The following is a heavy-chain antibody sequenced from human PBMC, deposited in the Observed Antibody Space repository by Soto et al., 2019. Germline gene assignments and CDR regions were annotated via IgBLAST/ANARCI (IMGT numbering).Heavy chain of an antibody. CDR1: GGSISSYY. J-gene: IGHJ6*03. V-gene: IGHV4-59*01. D-gene: IGHD3-3*01. CDR3: ARGDDFWSGYFGLRTYYYYYYMDV. Sequence: PSETLSLTCTVSGGSISSYYWSWIRQPPGKGLEWIGYIYYSGSTNYNPSLKSRVTISVDTSKNQFSLKLSSVTAADTAVYYCARGDDFWSGYFGLRTYYYYYYMDVWGKGTTVTVS. CDR2: IYYSGST.